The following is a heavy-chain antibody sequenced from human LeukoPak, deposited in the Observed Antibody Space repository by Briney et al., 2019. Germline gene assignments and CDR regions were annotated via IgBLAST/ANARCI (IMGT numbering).Heavy chain of an antibody. CDR3: AREYYDSSGLKHAFDI. CDR2: IDPDSGGT. D-gene: IGHD3-22*01. CDR1: GYTFTDYY. V-gene: IGHV1-2*02. J-gene: IGHJ3*02. Sequence: ASVKVSCKTSGYTFTDYYMHWVRQAPGQGLEGMASIDPDSGGTNYAQRFQGRVTVTRDTSITTAYMELSRLRFDDTAVYYCAREYYDSSGLKHAFDIWGQGTMVTVSS.